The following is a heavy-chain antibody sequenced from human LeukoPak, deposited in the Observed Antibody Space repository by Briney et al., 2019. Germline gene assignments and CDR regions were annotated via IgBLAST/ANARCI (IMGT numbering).Heavy chain of an antibody. J-gene: IGHJ4*02. D-gene: IGHD2-2*02. CDR3: ARSRGVVVPAAIVLDY. CDR2: ISAYNGNT. Sequence: ASVKVSCKASGYTFTSYGISWVRQAPGQGLEWMGWISAYNGNTNYAQKLQGRVTMTTDTSTSTAYMELGSLRSDDTAVYYCARSRGVVVPAAIVLDYWSQGTLVTVSS. V-gene: IGHV1-18*01. CDR1: GYTFTSYG.